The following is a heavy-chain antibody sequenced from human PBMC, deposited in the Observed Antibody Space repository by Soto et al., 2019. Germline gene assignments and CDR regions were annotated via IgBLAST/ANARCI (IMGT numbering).Heavy chain of an antibody. CDR3: ASWGDGDYDRAYFDY. D-gene: IGHD4-17*01. V-gene: IGHV1-69*01. CDR2: IIPIFGTA. CDR1: GGTFSSYA. J-gene: IGHJ4*02. Sequence: QVQLVQSAAEVKKPGSSVKVSCKASGGTFSSYAISWVRQAPGQGLEWMGGIIPIFGTANYAQKFQGRVTITADESTSTAYIELSNLRSEDTAVYYCASWGDGDYDRAYFDYGGQGALVTVSS.